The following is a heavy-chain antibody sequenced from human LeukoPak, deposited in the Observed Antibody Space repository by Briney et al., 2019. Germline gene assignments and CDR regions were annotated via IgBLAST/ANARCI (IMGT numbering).Heavy chain of an antibody. J-gene: IGHJ5*02. CDR3: ARGGSCSSTSCYPWFDP. V-gene: IGHV4-30-4*08. D-gene: IGHD2-2*01. CDR2: IYYSGST. Sequence: SETLSLTCAVYGGSFSGYYWSWIRQPPGKGLEWIGYIYYSGSTYYNPSLKSRVTISVDTSKNQFSLKLSSVTAADTAVYYCARGGSCSSTSCYPWFDPWGQGTLVTVSS. CDR1: GGSFSGYY.